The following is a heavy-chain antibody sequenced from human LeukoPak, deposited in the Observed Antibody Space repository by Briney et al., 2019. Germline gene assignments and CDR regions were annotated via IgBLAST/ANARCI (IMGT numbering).Heavy chain of an antibody. CDR1: GYTFTSYY. J-gene: IGHJ5*02. Sequence: GASVKVSCKASGYTFTSYYMHWVRQAPGQGLEWMGIINPSGGSTSYAQKFQGRVTMTRDMSTSTVYMELSSLRSEDTAVYYCARGVRVIVVVPAAMLAAYNWFDPWGQGTLVTVSS. CDR3: ARGVRVIVVVPAAMLAAYNWFDP. V-gene: IGHV1-46*01. D-gene: IGHD2-2*01. CDR2: INPSGGST.